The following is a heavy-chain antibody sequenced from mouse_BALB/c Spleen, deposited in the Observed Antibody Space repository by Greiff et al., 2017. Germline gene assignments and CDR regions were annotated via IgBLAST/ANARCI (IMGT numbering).Heavy chain of an antibody. CDR1: GYTFTSYW. Sequence: QVQLQQPGAELVRPGASVKLSCKASGYTFTSYWINWVKQRPGQGLEWIGNIYPSDSYTNYNQKFKDKATLTVDKSSSTAYMQLSSPTSEDSAVYYCTMEVREFDVWGAGTTVTVSS. CDR2: IYPSDSYT. V-gene: IGHV1-69*02. D-gene: IGHD2-14*01. CDR3: TMEVREFDV. J-gene: IGHJ1*01.